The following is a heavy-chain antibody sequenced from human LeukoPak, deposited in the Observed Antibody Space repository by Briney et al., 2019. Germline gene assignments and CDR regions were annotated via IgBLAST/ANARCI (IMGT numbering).Heavy chain of an antibody. CDR3: ARLPGAFYFYYYMDV. V-gene: IGHV4-34*01. Sequence: SETLSLTCAAYGGSFRGYYWSGIRQPPGRGREGVGEINHRGSTTYNPSLKSRVTISVDTSKKQFSLKLSSVTAADTAVYYCARLPGAFYFYYYMDVWGKGTTVTISS. CDR2: INHRGST. D-gene: IGHD3-3*02. CDR1: GGSFRGYY. J-gene: IGHJ6*03.